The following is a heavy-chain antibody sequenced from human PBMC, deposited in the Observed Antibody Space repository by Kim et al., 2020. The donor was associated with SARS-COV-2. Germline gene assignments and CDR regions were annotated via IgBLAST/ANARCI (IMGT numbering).Heavy chain of an antibody. D-gene: IGHD2-21*02. V-gene: IGHV3-73*01. CDR3: CRLAYVTLGRDY. Sequence: GGSLRLSCVGSGFTFRAASMHWARQAPGKGLEWVGRMRNKANDDATAYAASVKGRFTISRDDSENTAYLHMNSLKTDDTAVYYCCRLAYVTLGRDYWGQGIRVTVSS. CDR2: MRNKANDDAT. CDR1: GFTFRAAS. J-gene: IGHJ4*02.